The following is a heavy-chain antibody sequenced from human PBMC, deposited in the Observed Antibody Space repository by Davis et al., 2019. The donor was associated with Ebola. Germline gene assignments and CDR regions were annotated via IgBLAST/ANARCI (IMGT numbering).Heavy chain of an antibody. CDR3: TRDRKSGTTFDFDY. J-gene: IGHJ4*02. V-gene: IGHV3-33*01. CDR1: GFTLSGYD. D-gene: IGHD1-14*01. CDR2: IWDDGSNK. Sequence: GGSLRLSCAASGFTLSGYDMNWVRQAPGKGLQWVAVIWDDGSNKYYADSVKGRFTISRDNSKNTLYLQMNSLRAEDTAVYYCTRDRKSGTTFDFDYWGQGTLVTVSS.